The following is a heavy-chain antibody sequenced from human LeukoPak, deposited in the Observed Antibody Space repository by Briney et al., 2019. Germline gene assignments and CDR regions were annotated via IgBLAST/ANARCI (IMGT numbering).Heavy chain of an antibody. Sequence: SETLSHTCTVSGGSISSSSYYWGWIRQPPGKGLEWIGSIYYSGSTYYNPPLKSRVTISVDTSKNQFSLKLSSVTAADTAVYYCATRGTMVRGVILELDYWGQGTLVTVSS. CDR1: GGSISSSSYY. CDR3: ATRGTMVRGVILELDY. V-gene: IGHV4-39*01. CDR2: IYYSGST. J-gene: IGHJ4*02. D-gene: IGHD3-10*01.